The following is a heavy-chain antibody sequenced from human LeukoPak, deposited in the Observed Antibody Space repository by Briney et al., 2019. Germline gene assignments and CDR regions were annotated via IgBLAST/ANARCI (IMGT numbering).Heavy chain of an antibody. J-gene: IGHJ4*02. CDR3: ARMTTVNLDY. CDR2: INPNSGGA. CDR1: GYTFTGYY. Sequence: GASVKVSCEASGYTFTGYYMHWVRQAPGQGLEWMGWINPNSGGANYAQKFQGRVAMTRDTSISTAYMELSRLRSDDTAVYYCARMTTVNLDYWGQGTLVTVSS. V-gene: IGHV1-2*02. D-gene: IGHD4-17*01.